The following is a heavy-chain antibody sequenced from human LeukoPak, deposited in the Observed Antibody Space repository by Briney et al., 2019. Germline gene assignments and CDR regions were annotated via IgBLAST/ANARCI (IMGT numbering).Heavy chain of an antibody. V-gene: IGHV4-39*01. J-gene: IGHJ5*02. Sequence: PSETLSLTCTVSGGSISSSSYYWGWIRRPPGKGLEWIGSIYYSGSTYYNPSLKSRVTISVDTSKNQFSLKLSSVTAADTAVYYCARGIAVAAYGPTYNWFDPWGQGTLVTVSS. CDR2: IYYSGST. CDR1: GGSISSSSYY. D-gene: IGHD6-19*01. CDR3: ARGIAVAAYGPTYNWFDP.